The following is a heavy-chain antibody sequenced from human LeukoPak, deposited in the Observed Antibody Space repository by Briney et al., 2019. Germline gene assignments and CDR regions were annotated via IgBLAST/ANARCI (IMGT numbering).Heavy chain of an antibody. J-gene: IGHJ6*02. CDR1: GGSISSSSYY. CDR3: ARHGGSGWYNSDLANYYYYYGMDV. V-gene: IGHV4-39*01. Sequence: SETLSLTCTVSGGSISSSSYYWGWIRQPPGKGLEWIGSIYYSGSTYYNPSLKSRVTISVDTSKNQFSLKLSSVTAADTAVYYCARHGGSGWYNSDLANYYYYYGMDVWGQGTTVTVSS. D-gene: IGHD6-19*01. CDR2: IYYSGST.